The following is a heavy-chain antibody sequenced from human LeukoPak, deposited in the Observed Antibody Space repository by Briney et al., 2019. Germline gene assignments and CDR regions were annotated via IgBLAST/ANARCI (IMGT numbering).Heavy chain of an antibody. CDR3: ASLRGYSGYDPFDY. J-gene: IGHJ4*02. CDR1: GGSISSYY. Sequence: SETLSLTCTVSGGSISSYYWSWIRQPAGKGLEWIGRIYTSGSTNYNPSLKSRVAMSVDTSKTQFSLKLSSVTAADTAVYYCASLRGYSGYDPFDYWGQGALVTVSS. D-gene: IGHD5-12*01. CDR2: IYTSGST. V-gene: IGHV4-4*07.